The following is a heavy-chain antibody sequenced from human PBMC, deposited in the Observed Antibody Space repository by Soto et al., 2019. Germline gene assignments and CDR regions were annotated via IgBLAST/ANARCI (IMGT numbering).Heavy chain of an antibody. CDR1: GFSLSTSGAG. V-gene: IGHV2-5*01. D-gene: IGHD1-26*01. Sequence: ISKESGPTLVKPTQTLTVTCTFSGFSLSTSGAGVGWIRQSPGKAPEWLALISWKDEKRYNPGLKSRLTITKDTSKNQVVLTMTDLDPVDTATYFCAHRYGGNYYRWYFDSWGQGTLVTVSS. J-gene: IGHJ4*02. CDR2: ISWKDEK. CDR3: AHRYGGNYYRWYFDS.